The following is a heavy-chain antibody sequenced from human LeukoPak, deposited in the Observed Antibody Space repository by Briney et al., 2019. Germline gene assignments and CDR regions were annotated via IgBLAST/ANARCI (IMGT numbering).Heavy chain of an antibody. CDR3: ARGINYHDISGYPEDYYYYYMDV. J-gene: IGHJ6*03. Sequence: QPGGSLRLSCAGSGFTFSSYWMHWVRQAPGKGLVWVSRINFDGSSTSYADSVKGRFTISRDNTENTLYLQMNSLRAEDTAVYYCARGINYHDISGYPEDYYYYYMDVWGKGTTVTVSS. CDR2: INFDGSST. D-gene: IGHD3-22*01. CDR1: GFTFSSYW. V-gene: IGHV3-74*01.